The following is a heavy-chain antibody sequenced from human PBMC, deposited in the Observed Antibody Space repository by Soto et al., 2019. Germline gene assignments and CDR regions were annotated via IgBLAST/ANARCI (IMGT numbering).Heavy chain of an antibody. Sequence: QVQLVQSGAEVKKPGASVKVSCKASGYTFTSYGISWVRQAPGQGLEWMGWIGAYKGNTNDAQKLQGRVTMTTDTSTSTAYMELRSLRSDDTAVYYCARFRSPEYYDILTGYYTPRGFDYWGQGTLVTVSS. CDR1: GYTFTSYG. D-gene: IGHD3-9*01. CDR2: IGAYKGNT. J-gene: IGHJ4*02. CDR3: ARFRSPEYYDILTGYYTPRGFDY. V-gene: IGHV1-18*01.